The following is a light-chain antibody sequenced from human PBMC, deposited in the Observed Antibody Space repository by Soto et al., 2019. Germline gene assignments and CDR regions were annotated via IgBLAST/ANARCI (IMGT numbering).Light chain of an antibody. CDR2: AAS. V-gene: IGKV3-20*01. CDR3: QQCGSPPWT. Sequence: EIVLTQSPGTLSLSPGERATLSCRASQSVSSYYLAWYQQKPGQAPRLLIYAASSRATGIPDRFSGGGSGTDFTLTISRLEPEDFAVYYCQQCGSPPWTFGQGTKVEIK. J-gene: IGKJ1*01. CDR1: QSVSSYY.